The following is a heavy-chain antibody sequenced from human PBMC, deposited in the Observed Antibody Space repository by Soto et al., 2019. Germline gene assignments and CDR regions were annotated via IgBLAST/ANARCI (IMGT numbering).Heavy chain of an antibody. D-gene: IGHD3-10*01. V-gene: IGHV1-24*01. CDR1: GYTLTELS. J-gene: IGHJ6*02. Sequence: ASVKVSCKVSGYTLTELSMHWVRQAPGKGLEWMGGFDPEDGETIYAQKFQGRVTMTEDTSTDTAYMELSSLRSEDTAVYYCATDHTGFGELLFHYGMDVWRQGTTVTVSS. CDR3: ATDHTGFGELLFHYGMDV. CDR2: FDPEDGET.